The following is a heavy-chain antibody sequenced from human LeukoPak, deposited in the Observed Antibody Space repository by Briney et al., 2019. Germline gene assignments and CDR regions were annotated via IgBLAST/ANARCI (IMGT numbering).Heavy chain of an antibody. D-gene: IGHD3-10*01. CDR1: GFTFSSYW. Sequence: GGSLRLSCAASGFTFSSYWMSWVRQAPGKGLEWVAVISYDGSNKYYADSVKGRFTISRDNSKNTLYLQMNSLRAEDTAVYYCARSDYYGSGIISRWGQGTLVTVSS. V-gene: IGHV3-30*03. CDR2: ISYDGSNK. J-gene: IGHJ4*02. CDR3: ARSDYYGSGIISR.